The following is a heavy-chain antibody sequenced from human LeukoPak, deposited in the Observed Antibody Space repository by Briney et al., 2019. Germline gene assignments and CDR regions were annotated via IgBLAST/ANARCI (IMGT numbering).Heavy chain of an antibody. CDR1: GFSLSTSGVG. CDR2: IYWDDDK. CDR3: ARYCPTIGRSHFDY. J-gene: IGHJ4*02. V-gene: IGHV2-5*02. D-gene: IGHD5-12*01. Sequence: SGPTLVKPTQTLTLTCTFSGFSLSTSGVGVGWIRQPPGKALEWLALIYWDDDKRYSPSLKSRLTITKDTSKNQVVLTMTNMDPVDTATYYCARYCPTIGRSHFDYWGQGTLVTVSS.